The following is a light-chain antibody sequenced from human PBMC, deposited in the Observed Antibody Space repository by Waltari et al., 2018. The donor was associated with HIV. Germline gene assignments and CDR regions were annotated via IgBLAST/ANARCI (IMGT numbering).Light chain of an antibody. J-gene: IGKJ4*01. CDR3: QERAYWPPLT. Sequence: EIVLTQFPATLSLSPGERATLSCRASQSVGNYLAWYQHKPGQAPRLLIYYAFNRATGIPARFSGSGSGTDFTLTISSLEPEDFAVYYCQERAYWPPLTFGGGTKVEIK. CDR1: QSVGNY. V-gene: IGKV3-11*01. CDR2: YAF.